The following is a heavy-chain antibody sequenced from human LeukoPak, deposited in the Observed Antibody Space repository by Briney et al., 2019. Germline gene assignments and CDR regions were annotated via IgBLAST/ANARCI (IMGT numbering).Heavy chain of an antibody. CDR1: GFTFRGYW. CDR3: ARGISDNDY. Sequence: GGSLRLSCAASGFTFRGYWMTWVRQAPGKGLEWAANIKEDGSEKQYVDSVKGRFIISRDNAKNSLYLQLNSLRVEDTAVYYCARGISDNDYWGQGTLVTVSS. D-gene: IGHD1-1*01. J-gene: IGHJ4*02. V-gene: IGHV3-7*04. CDR2: IKEDGSEK.